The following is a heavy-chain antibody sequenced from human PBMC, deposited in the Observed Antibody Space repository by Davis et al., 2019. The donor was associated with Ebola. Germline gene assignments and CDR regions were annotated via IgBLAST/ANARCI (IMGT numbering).Heavy chain of an antibody. D-gene: IGHD6-6*01. J-gene: IGHJ5*02. CDR3: ARVGYSSSGVDP. V-gene: IGHV3-21*01. Sequence: PGGSLRLSCAASGFTFSSPSMNWVRQAPGKGLEWVSFISSSSNYIYYADSVKGRFTVSRDNAKNSLYLQMNSLRAEDTAVYYCARVGYSSSGVDPWGQGTLVTVSS. CDR2: ISSSSNYI. CDR1: GFTFSSPS.